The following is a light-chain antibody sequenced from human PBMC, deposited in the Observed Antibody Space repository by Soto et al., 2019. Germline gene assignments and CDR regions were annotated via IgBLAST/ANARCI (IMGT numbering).Light chain of an antibody. CDR2: EGN. Sequence: QSALTQPASVSGSPGQSITISCTGTSSDVGTYDFVSWYQQHPGKAPKLIIYEGNQRPSGVSNRFSGSKSGNTASLTVSGLQAEDEADYYCCSYAGSPFVFGTGTKLTVL. J-gene: IGLJ1*01. CDR1: SSDVGTYDF. CDR3: CSYAGSPFV. V-gene: IGLV2-23*01.